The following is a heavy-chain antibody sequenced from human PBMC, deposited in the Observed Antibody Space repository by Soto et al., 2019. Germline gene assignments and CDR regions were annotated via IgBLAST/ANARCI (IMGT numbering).Heavy chain of an antibody. D-gene: IGHD6-25*01. V-gene: IGHV4-4*07. J-gene: IGHJ4*02. CDR2: IYSSGDT. CDR3: ARSQPGLAARDFDY. CDR1: GDPISPYY. Sequence: QVQLQESGPGLLKPSETLSLTCTVSGDPISPYYWSWIRQPAGKALEWIGRIYSSGDTYYNPSLKIRVPMSIDTSHNQFSLRLSSVTAADTAVYYCARSQPGLAARDFDYWGQGTLVTVSS.